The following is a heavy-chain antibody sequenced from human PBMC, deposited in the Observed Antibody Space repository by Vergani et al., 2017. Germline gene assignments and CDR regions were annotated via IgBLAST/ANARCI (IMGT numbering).Heavy chain of an antibody. CDR2: IYSGGST. CDR1: GFTVSSNY. D-gene: IGHD5-12*01. J-gene: IGHJ4*02. CDR3: AREGYSGYVSVVY. V-gene: IGHV3-53*02. Sequence: EVQLVETGGGLIQPGGSLRLSCAASGFTVSSNYMSWVRQAPGKGLEWVSVIYSGGSTYYADSVKGRFTISRDNSKNTLYLQMNSLRAEDTAVYYCAREGYSGYVSVVYWGQGTLGIVSS.